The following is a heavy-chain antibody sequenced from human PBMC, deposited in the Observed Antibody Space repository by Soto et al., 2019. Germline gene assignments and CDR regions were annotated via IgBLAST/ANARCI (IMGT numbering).Heavy chain of an antibody. V-gene: IGHV4-34*01. CDR1: GGSFSGYY. J-gene: IGHJ4*02. Sequence: SETLSLTCAVYGGSFSGYYWSWIRQPPGKGLEWIGEINHSGSTNYNPSLKSRVTISVDTSKNQFSLKLSSVTAADTAVYYCARGHATVTPRVYFDYWGQRTPVTVSS. CDR3: ARGHATVTPRVYFDY. D-gene: IGHD4-17*01. CDR2: INHSGST.